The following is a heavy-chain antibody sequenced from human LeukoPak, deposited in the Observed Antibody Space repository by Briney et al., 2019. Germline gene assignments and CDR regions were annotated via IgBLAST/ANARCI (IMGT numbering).Heavy chain of an antibody. J-gene: IGHJ4*02. CDR1: GGSFSGYY. D-gene: IGHD1-26*01. Sequence: PSETLSLTCAVYGGSFSGYYWSWIRQPPGKGLERIGEINHSGSTNYNPSLKSRVTISVDTSKNQFSLKLSSVTAADTAVYYCARGLRSGKSLRYWGQGTLVTVSS. CDR2: INHSGST. CDR3: ARGLRSGKSLRY. V-gene: IGHV4-34*01.